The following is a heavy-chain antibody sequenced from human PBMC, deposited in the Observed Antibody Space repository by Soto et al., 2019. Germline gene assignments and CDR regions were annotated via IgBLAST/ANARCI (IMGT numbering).Heavy chain of an antibody. Sequence: SETLSLTCTVSGGSISSGDYYWSWIRQPPGKGLEWIGYIYYSGSTYYNPSLKSRVTISVDTSKNQFSLKLSSVTAADTAVYYCARVLWFGENWFDPWGQGTPVTVSS. J-gene: IGHJ5*02. CDR3: ARVLWFGENWFDP. V-gene: IGHV4-30-4*01. CDR2: IYYSGST. CDR1: GGSISSGDYY. D-gene: IGHD3-10*01.